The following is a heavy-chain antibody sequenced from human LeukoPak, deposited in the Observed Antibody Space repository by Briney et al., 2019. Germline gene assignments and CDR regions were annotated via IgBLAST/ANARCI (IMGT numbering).Heavy chain of an antibody. V-gene: IGHV1-69*13. Sequence: SVKVSCKASGGTFSSYAISWVRQAPGQGLEWMGGIIPIFGTANYAQKFQGRVTIAADESTSTAYMELSSLRSEDTAVYYCARSGRTVEMAYYFDYWGQGTLVTVSS. J-gene: IGHJ4*02. CDR2: IIPIFGTA. D-gene: IGHD5-24*01. CDR3: ARSGRTVEMAYYFDY. CDR1: GGTFSSYA.